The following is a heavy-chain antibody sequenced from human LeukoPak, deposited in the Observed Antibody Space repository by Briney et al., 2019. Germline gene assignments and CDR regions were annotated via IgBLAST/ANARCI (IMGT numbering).Heavy chain of an antibody. J-gene: IGHJ4*02. CDR2: ISAYNGNT. CDR3: ARDNVVVPAAMPFDY. Sequence: ASVKVSCKASGYTFTSYGISWVRQAPGQGLEWMGWISAYNGNTNYAQKLQGRVTMTTDTSTSTAYMELRSLRSDDTAVYYCARDNVVVPAAMPFDYWGQGTLVTVSS. V-gene: IGHV1-18*01. D-gene: IGHD2-2*01. CDR1: GYTFTSYG.